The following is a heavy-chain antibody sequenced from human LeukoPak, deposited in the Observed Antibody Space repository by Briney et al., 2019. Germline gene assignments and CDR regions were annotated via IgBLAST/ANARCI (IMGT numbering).Heavy chain of an antibody. J-gene: IGHJ5*02. V-gene: IGHV5-51*01. D-gene: IGHD6-13*01. CDR1: GYTFATYW. Sequence: GESLRISCKASGYTFATYWIAWVRQMPGKGLKWMGIIYPGDSDTRYSPSFQGHVTISADRSISTAYLQWSSLRASDTAMYYCARTGAAGMYNWLDPWGQGTLVTVSS. CDR2: IYPGDSDT. CDR3: ARTGAAGMYNWLDP.